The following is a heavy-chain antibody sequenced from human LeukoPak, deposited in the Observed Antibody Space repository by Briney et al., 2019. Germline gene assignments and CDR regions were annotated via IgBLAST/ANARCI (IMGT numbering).Heavy chain of an antibody. J-gene: IGHJ4*02. CDR2: INAGSGNT. V-gene: IGHV1-3*01. CDR1: GYTFTAYA. Sequence: GALVKVSCKTSGYTFTAYAIHWVRQAPGQRLEWMGWINAGSGNTYYSQEFQGRITIARDTSASIAYMELSSLRSEDTAVYYCARDGSGNYYFDYWGQGTLVTVSS. D-gene: IGHD3-3*01. CDR3: ARDGSGNYYFDY.